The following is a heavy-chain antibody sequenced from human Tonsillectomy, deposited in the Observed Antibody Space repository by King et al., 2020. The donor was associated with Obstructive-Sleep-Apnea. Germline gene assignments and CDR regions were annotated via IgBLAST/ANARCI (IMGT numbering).Heavy chain of an antibody. CDR3: ARDRVTTGDYYFDY. Sequence: VQLQESGPGLVKPSQTLSLTCTVSGGSISSGDYYWSWIRQHPGKGLEWIGYIYDSGRTYYNPSLKSRVTISVDTSKNQFSLKLSSVTAADTAVYYCARDRVTTGDYYFDYWGQGTLVIVSS. CDR1: GGSISSGDYY. D-gene: IGHD7-27*01. J-gene: IGHJ4*02. CDR2: IYDSGRT. V-gene: IGHV4-31*03.